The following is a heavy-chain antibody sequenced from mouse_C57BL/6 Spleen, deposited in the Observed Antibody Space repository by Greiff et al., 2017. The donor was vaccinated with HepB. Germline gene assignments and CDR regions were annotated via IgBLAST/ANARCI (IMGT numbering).Heavy chain of an antibody. CDR2: IYPGDGDT. Sequence: QVQLQQSGPELVKPGASVKISCKASGYAFSSSWMNWVKQRPGKGLEWIGRIYPGDGDTNYNGKFKGKATLTADKSSSTAYMKLSSLTSEDSAVYFCARWGGNPYAMDYWGQGTSVTVSS. J-gene: IGHJ4*01. D-gene: IGHD2-1*01. CDR1: GYAFSSSW. V-gene: IGHV1-82*01. CDR3: ARWGGNPYAMDY.